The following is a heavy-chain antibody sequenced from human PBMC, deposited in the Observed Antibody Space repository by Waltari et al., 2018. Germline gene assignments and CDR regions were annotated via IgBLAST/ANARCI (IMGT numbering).Heavy chain of an antibody. Sequence: QVQLQESGPGLVKPSETLSLTCTVSGYSISSGYYWGWIRQPTGKGMEWIGSIYHSGSTYYNPSLKSRVTISVDTSKNQFSLKLSSVTAADTAVYYCALDTIVGATGFFDYWGQGTLVTVSS. CDR2: IYHSGST. J-gene: IGHJ4*02. V-gene: IGHV4-38-2*02. CDR3: ALDTIVGATGFFDY. D-gene: IGHD1-26*01. CDR1: GYSISSGYY.